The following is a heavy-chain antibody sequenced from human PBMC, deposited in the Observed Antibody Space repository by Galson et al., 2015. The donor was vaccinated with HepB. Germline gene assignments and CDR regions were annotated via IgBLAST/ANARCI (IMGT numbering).Heavy chain of an antibody. CDR3: ARDRQSGGWYFGY. Sequence: SLRLSCAASGFTFSSYSMNWVRQAPGKGLEWVSSISSSSSYIYYADSVKGRFTISRDNAKNSLYLQMNSLRAEDTAAYYCARDRQSGGWYFGYWGQGTLVTVSS. V-gene: IGHV3-21*01. CDR1: GFTFSSYS. CDR2: ISSSSSYI. D-gene: IGHD6-19*01. J-gene: IGHJ4*02.